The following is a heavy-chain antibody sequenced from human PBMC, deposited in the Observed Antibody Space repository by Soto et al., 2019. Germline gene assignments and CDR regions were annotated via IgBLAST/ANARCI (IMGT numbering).Heavy chain of an antibody. CDR1: GFTVSSNY. V-gene: IGHV3-53*01. CDR3: ARATYYYYGMDV. Sequence: EVQLGESGGGLIQPGGSLRLSCAASGFTVSSNYMSWVRQAPGKGLEWVSVIYSGGSTYYADSVKGRFTIARDNSKNTLYLQMNSLRAEDTAVYYCARATYYYYGMDVWGQGTTVTVSS. J-gene: IGHJ6*02. CDR2: IYSGGST.